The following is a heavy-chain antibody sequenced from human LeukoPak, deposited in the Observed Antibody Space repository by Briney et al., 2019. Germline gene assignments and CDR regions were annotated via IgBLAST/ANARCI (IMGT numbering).Heavy chain of an antibody. CDR1: GFTFSSYA. CDR2: ITDSGGNT. CDR3: AKIPAYSSSWLDY. D-gene: IGHD6-13*01. J-gene: IGHJ4*02. V-gene: IGHV3-23*01. Sequence: GGSLRLSCAASGFTFSSYAMSWVRQAPGKGLEWVSVITDSGGNTYYADSVKGRFTISRDNSKNTLYLQMNSLRADDTAVYYCAKIPAYSSSWLDYWGQGTLVTVSS.